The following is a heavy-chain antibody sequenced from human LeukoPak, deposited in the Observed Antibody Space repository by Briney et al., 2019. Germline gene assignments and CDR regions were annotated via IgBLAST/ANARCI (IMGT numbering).Heavy chain of an antibody. Sequence: GGSVRLSCATSGFTFNNYPMHWVRQAPGKGLEWVAVIGYDGRFKFHSDSVKGRFTISRDDSKNTLYLQMNSLRPEDTALYYCARDPKTGSHDYFDYWGQGTLVTVST. CDR1: GFTFNNYP. CDR3: ARDPKTGSHDYFDY. J-gene: IGHJ4*02. CDR2: IGYDGRFK. V-gene: IGHV3-30*04. D-gene: IGHD3-10*01.